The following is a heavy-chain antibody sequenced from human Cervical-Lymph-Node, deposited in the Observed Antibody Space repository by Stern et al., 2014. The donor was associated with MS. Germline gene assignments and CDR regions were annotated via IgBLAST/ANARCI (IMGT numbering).Heavy chain of an antibody. CDR1: GYTFNAYD. CDR3: GRCDILTACDF. D-gene: IGHD3-9*01. Sequence: QVQLGQSGAEVKKPGASVKVSCKASGYTFNAYDINWVRQATGQGLELMGWMRPDRGDTGFPQKFQGRLTMTRNTSRTTAYMELSSLTFEDTAVYYCGRCDILTACDFWGQGTLVTVSS. V-gene: IGHV1-8*01. J-gene: IGHJ4*02. CDR2: MRPDRGDT.